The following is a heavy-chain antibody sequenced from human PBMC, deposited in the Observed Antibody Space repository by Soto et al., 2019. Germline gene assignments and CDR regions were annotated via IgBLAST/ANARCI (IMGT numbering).Heavy chain of an antibody. V-gene: IGHV1-8*01. CDR3: VRSIAVDNWFDP. CDR2: MNFNSGNT. D-gene: IGHD6-19*01. J-gene: IGHJ5*02. CDR1: GNTFATYD. Sequence: ASVKVSCKASGNTFATYDFYWVRQATGQGLEWMGWMNFNSGNTGYAQKFQGRVTMTTDTSTSTAYMELRSQRSDDTAVYYCVRSIAVDNWFDPWGQGTLVTVSS.